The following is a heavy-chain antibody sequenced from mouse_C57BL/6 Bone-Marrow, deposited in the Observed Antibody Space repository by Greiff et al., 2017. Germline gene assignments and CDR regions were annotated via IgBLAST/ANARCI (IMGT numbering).Heavy chain of an antibody. D-gene: IGHD2-3*01. J-gene: IGHJ4*01. Sequence: EVQLQQSGAELVKPGASVKLSCTASGFNINDYYMHWVKQRTEQGLEWIGRIDPEDGDTKYAPKLQGKATITANTSSNTAYLQLSSLPSEDTAVYYCAVRWLLAMDYWGQGTSVTVSS. CDR3: AVRWLLAMDY. CDR2: IDPEDGDT. CDR1: GFNINDYY. V-gene: IGHV14-2*01.